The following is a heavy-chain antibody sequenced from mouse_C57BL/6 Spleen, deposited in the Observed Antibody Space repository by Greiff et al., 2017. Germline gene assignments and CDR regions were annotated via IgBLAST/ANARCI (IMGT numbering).Heavy chain of an antibody. J-gene: IGHJ1*03. D-gene: IGHD2-3*01. Sequence: DVQLQESGPGLVKPSQSLSLTCSVTGYSITSGYYWNWIRQFPGNKLEWMGYISYDGSNNYNPSLKNRISITRDTSKNQFFLKLNSVTTEDTATYYCARNGYYPYWYFDVWGTGTTVTVSS. CDR1: GYSITSGYY. CDR3: ARNGYYPYWYFDV. V-gene: IGHV3-6*01. CDR2: ISYDGSN.